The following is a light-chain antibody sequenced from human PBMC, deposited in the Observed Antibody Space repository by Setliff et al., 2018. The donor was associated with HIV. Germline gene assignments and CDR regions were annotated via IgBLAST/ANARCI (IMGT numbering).Light chain of an antibody. Sequence: ALGQKVTISCSGSSSNIGNNYVSWYQQLPGTAPKLLIYDNNKRPSGIPDRFSGSKSGTSATLGITGLRTGDEADYYCGTWDSSLSAYVFGTGTKVTVL. J-gene: IGLJ1*01. CDR2: DNN. CDR1: SSNIGNNY. V-gene: IGLV1-51*01. CDR3: GTWDSSLSAYV.